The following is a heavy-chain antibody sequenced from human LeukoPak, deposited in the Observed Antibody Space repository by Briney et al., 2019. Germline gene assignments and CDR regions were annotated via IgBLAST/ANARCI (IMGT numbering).Heavy chain of an antibody. Sequence: PSETLSLTCTVSGGSISTTSYYWGWIRQTPGKGLEWIGCIYYSGSPYYNPSLKSRVTISVDTSKNQFSLKLSSVTAADTAVYYCAKDSSSWIDAFDIWGQGTMVSVSS. CDR3: AKDSSSWIDAFDI. CDR2: IYYSGSP. D-gene: IGHD6-13*01. J-gene: IGHJ3*02. CDR1: GGSISTTSYY. V-gene: IGHV4-39*07.